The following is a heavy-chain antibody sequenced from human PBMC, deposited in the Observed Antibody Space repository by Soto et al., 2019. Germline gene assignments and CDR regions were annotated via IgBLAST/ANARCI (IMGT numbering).Heavy chain of an antibody. J-gene: IGHJ3*02. V-gene: IGHV3-30*04. CDR1: GFTFSSYA. CDR2: ILNDGSNK. Sequence: PGGSLRLSCAASGFTFSSYAMHWVRQAPGKGLEWVAIILNDGSNKFYADSVKGRFTISRDNSKNTLYLQMNSLRAEDTAVYYCARPPSGSYSDAFDIWGKGTMVTVSS. CDR3: ARPPSGSYSDAFDI. D-gene: IGHD1-26*01.